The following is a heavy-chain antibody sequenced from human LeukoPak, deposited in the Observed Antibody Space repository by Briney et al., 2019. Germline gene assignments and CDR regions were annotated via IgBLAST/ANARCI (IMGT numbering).Heavy chain of an antibody. CDR1: GFTFSSYA. V-gene: IGHV3-23*01. J-gene: IGHJ4*02. D-gene: IGHD6-19*01. CDR2: ISGSGGST. Sequence: GGSLRLSCAASGFTFSSYAISWVRQAPGKGLEWVSAISGSGGSTNYADSVKGRFTISRDNSKNTLYLQMNSLRAEDTAVYYCAKGVAVAGPFDYWGQGTLVTVSS. CDR3: AKGVAVAGPFDY.